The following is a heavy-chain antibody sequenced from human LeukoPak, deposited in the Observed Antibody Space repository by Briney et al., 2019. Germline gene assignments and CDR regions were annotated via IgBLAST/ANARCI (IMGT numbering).Heavy chain of an antibody. D-gene: IGHD6-13*01. V-gene: IGHV3-30*04. CDR3: ARRGAAAGSFDY. CDR2: ISYDGSNK. CDR1: GFTFSSYD. Sequence: PGGSLRLSCAASGFTFSSYDMHWVRQAPGKGLEWVAVISYDGSNKYYADSVKGRFTISRDNSKNTLYLQMNSLRAEDTAVYYCARRGAAAGSFDYWGQGTLVTVSS. J-gene: IGHJ4*02.